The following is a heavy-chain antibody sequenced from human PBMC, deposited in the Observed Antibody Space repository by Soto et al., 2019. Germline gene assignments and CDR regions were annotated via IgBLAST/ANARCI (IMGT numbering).Heavy chain of an antibody. CDR2: IKTNTEGGTT. V-gene: IGHV3-15*07. Sequence: EVQLVESGGGFIYPGGSLRLSCAASGLTISNAWMNWVRQAPGKGLEWVGRIKTNTEGGTTDYAAAVKGRFTVSRDDSQNTLYLQMNSLTTEDTAVYYCTTGSVEGVWCQGTTVTVSS. CDR3: TTGSVEGV. J-gene: IGHJ6*02. CDR1: GLTISNAW.